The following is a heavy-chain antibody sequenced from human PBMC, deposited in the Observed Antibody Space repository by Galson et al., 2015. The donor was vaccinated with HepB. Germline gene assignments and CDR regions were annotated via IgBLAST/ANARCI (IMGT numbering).Heavy chain of an antibody. D-gene: IGHD2-8*01. CDR1: TFTFSRHR. Sequence: SLRLSCAASTFTFSRHRMDWVRQAPGKGLEWVSSISSDSSSIYYADSVKGRFTMSRDNGKNTLYLQMNSLRVEDTAVYYCARGVGGPPWGQGTLVTVSS. V-gene: IGHV3-21*01. CDR2: ISSDSSSI. CDR3: ARGVGGPP. J-gene: IGHJ5*02.